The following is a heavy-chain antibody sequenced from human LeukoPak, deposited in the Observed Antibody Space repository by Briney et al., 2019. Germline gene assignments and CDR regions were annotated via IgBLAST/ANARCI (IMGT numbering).Heavy chain of an antibody. CDR2: ISSSSNTI. V-gene: IGHV3-48*01. CDR3: AKSASGSYYKGYFDY. Sequence: GGPLRLSCAASGFTFSSYSMNWVRQAPGKGLEWLSYISSSSNTIYYADSVKGRFTISRDNAQNSLYLQMNSLRAEDTAVYYCAKSASGSYYKGYFDYWGQGTLVTVSS. CDR1: GFTFSSYS. J-gene: IGHJ4*02. D-gene: IGHD3-10*01.